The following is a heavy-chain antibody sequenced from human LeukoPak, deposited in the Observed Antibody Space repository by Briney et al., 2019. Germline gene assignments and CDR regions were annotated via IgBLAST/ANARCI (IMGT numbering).Heavy chain of an antibody. CDR1: GGTFSSYA. CDR3: ARVRRFLEWPQQRGYGMDV. Sequence: SVKVSCKASGGTFSSYAISWVRQAPGQGLEWMGGIIPIFGTANYAQKFQGRVTITADESTSTAYMELSSLRSEDTAVYYCARVRRFLEWPQQRGYGMDVWGQGTTVTVPS. D-gene: IGHD3-3*01. V-gene: IGHV1-69*01. J-gene: IGHJ6*02. CDR2: IIPIFGTA.